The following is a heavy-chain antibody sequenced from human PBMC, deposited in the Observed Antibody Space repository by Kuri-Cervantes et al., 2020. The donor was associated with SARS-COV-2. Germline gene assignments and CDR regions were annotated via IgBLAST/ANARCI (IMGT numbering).Heavy chain of an antibody. V-gene: IGHV4-59*01. CDR2: IYYSGST. D-gene: IGHD3-22*01. Sequence: TLSLTCTVSGGSISSYYWSWIRQPPGKGLEWIGYIYYSGSTNYNPSLKSRVTISVDTSKNQFSLKLSSVTAADTAVYYCARVYYDSSGYYEVRYFDYWGQGTLVTVSS. CDR3: ARVYYDSSGYYEVRYFDY. J-gene: IGHJ4*02. CDR1: GGSISSYY.